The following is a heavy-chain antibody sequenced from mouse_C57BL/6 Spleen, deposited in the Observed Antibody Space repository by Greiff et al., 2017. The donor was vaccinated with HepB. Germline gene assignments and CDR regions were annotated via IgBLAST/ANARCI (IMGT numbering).Heavy chain of an antibody. J-gene: IGHJ1*03. V-gene: IGHV1-72*01. CDR3: GRRGGGYEWYFDV. D-gene: IGHD2-2*01. CDR2: IDPNSGGT. CDR1: GYTFTSYW. Sequence: QVQLKQPGAELVKPGASVKLSCKASGYTFTSYWMHWVKQRPGRGLEWIGRIDPNSGGTKYNEKFKSKATLTVDKPSSTADMQLSSLTSEDSAVYYCGRRGGGYEWYFDVWGTGTTVTVSS.